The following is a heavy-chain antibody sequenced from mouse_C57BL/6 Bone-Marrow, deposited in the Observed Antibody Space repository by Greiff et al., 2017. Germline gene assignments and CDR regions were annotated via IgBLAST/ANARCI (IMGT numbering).Heavy chain of an antibody. CDR1: GYSFTGYY. CDR2: INPSTGGT. D-gene: IGHD1-1*01. V-gene: IGHV1-42*01. Sequence: VQLKESGPELVKPGASVKISCKASGYSFTGYYMNWVKQSPEKSLEWIGEINPSTGGTTYNQKFKAKATLTVDKSSSTAYMQLKSLTSEDSAVYYCARSDYSRYFDVWGTGTTVTVSS. J-gene: IGHJ1*03. CDR3: ARSDYSRYFDV.